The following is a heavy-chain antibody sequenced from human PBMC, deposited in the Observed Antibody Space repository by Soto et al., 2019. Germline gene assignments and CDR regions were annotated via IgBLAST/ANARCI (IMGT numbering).Heavy chain of an antibody. J-gene: IGHJ4*02. Sequence: GGSLRLSCAASGFTFSSYSMNWVRQAPGKGLEWVSSISSSSSYIYYADSVKGRLTISRDNAKNSLYLQMNSLRAEDTAVYYCATRDSSSFYWGQGTLVTVSS. CDR2: ISSSSSYI. CDR3: ATRDSSSFY. D-gene: IGHD6-13*01. V-gene: IGHV3-21*01. CDR1: GFTFSSYS.